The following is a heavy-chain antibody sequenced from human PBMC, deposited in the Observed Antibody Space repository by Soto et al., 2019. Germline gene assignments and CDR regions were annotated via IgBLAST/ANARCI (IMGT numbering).Heavy chain of an antibody. D-gene: IGHD3-10*01. J-gene: IGHJ5*02. V-gene: IGHV1-58*02. CDR3: ARDPSPGLLWFGEPRGNWFDP. Sequence: GASVKVSCKASGFTFTHSAMQWVRQARGQSLEWIGWIVVGSGNTNYAPKFQERVTITWDMSTFAAYMELSRLRSDDTAVYYCARDPSPGLLWFGEPRGNWFDPWGQGTLVTVSS. CDR1: GFTFTHSA. CDR2: IVVGSGNT.